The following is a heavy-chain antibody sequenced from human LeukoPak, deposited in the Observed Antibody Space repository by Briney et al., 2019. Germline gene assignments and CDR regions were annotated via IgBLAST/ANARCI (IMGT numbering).Heavy chain of an antibody. Sequence: SETLSLNCTVSGGSISSYYWSWIRQPAGKGLKWIGRIYTSGSTNYNPSLKSRVTMSVDTSKNQFSLKLSSVTAADTAVYYCAREGIVVVPAAIPAGFDYWGQGTLVTVSS. CDR3: AREGIVVVPAAIPAGFDY. D-gene: IGHD2-2*01. CDR2: IYTSGST. CDR1: GGSISSYY. J-gene: IGHJ4*02. V-gene: IGHV4-4*07.